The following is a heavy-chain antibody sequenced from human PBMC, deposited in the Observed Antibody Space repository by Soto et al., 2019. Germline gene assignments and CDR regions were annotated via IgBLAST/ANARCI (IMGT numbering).Heavy chain of an antibody. CDR2: ISWNSGSI. CDR1: GFTFDDYA. Sequence: PGGSLRLSCAASGFTFDDYAMHWVRQAPGKGLEWVSGISWNSGSIGYADSVKGRFTISRDNAKNSLYLQMNSLRAEDTALYYCAKDRGRGYDFWSGKWGTNWFDPWGQGTLVTVSS. V-gene: IGHV3-9*01. CDR3: AKDRGRGYDFWSGKWGTNWFDP. D-gene: IGHD3-3*01. J-gene: IGHJ5*02.